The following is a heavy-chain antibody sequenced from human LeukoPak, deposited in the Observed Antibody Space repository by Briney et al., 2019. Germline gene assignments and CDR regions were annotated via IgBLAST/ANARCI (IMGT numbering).Heavy chain of an antibody. V-gene: IGHV3-7*04. Sequence: ESGGSLRLSCAASGFAFPSYWMAWVRQTPGKGLEWVAAINGEGSRKYFVDSVRGRFTISRDNAKSLVYLQMNSLRAEDTAVYNCARENYSTFDPWGQGTLVTVSS. CDR2: INGEGSRK. J-gene: IGHJ5*02. CDR3: ARENYSTFDP. CDR1: GFAFPSYW. D-gene: IGHD2/OR15-2a*01.